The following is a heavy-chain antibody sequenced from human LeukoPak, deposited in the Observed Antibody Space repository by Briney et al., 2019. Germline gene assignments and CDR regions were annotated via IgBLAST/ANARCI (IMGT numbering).Heavy chain of an antibody. CDR3: ARSPILLWFGELASFDY. CDR1: GFTFSAYE. Sequence: PGGSLRLSCAASGFTFSAYEMNWVRQAPGKGLEPVSYISGSGNSISYADSVRGRFTISRDNAKNSLYLQMNSLRAEDTAVYYCARSPILLWFGELASFDYWGQGTLVTVSS. D-gene: IGHD3-10*01. CDR2: ISGSGNSI. V-gene: IGHV3-48*03. J-gene: IGHJ4*02.